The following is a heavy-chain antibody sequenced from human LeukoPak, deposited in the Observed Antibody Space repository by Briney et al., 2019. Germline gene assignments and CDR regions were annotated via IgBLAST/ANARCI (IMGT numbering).Heavy chain of an antibody. V-gene: IGHV3-66*02. J-gene: IGHJ3*02. Sequence: GGSLRLSCAASGFTVSSNYMSWVRQAPGKGLEWVSFIYSGGSTYYADSVKGRFTISRDNSKNTLYLQMNSLRAEDTAVYYCARDTYYCDSSGYFDAFDIRGQGTMVTVSS. CDR1: GFTVSSNY. D-gene: IGHD3-22*01. CDR3: ARDTYYCDSSGYFDAFDI. CDR2: IYSGGST.